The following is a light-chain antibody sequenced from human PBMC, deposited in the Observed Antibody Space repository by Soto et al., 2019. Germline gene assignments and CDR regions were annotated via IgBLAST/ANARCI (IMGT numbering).Light chain of an antibody. CDR1: SSDVGGYNY. V-gene: IGLV2-14*01. CDR3: SSYTSSSTYV. J-gene: IGLJ1*01. Sequence: QSALTQPASVSGSPGQSIAISCTGTSSDVGGYNYVSWYQQHPGKAPTVMIYDVSNRPSGVSNRFSGSKSGNTASLTISGLQADDEADYYCSSYTSSSTYVFGTGTKPPS. CDR2: DVS.